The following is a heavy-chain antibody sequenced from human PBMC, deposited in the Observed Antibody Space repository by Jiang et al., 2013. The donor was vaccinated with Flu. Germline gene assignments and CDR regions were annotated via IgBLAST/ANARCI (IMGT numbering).Heavy chain of an antibody. D-gene: IGHD6-25*01. J-gene: IGHJ6*04. Sequence: WVSYISSGGGTIFYADSVKGRLTVSRDNAQNSVFLQMSSLRVEDTAVYYCARGISSGWDYYYYAMDLWGKGTTVTVSS. V-gene: IGHV3-48*03. CDR2: ISSGGGTI. CDR3: ARGISSGWDYYYYAMDL.